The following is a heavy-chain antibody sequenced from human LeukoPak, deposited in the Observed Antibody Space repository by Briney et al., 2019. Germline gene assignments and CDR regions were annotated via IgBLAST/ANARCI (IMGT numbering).Heavy chain of an antibody. Sequence: PGGSXXLSCAASGFTFSSYAMSWVRQAPGKGLEWVSAISGSGGSTYYADSVKGRFTISRDNSKKTVYMKMNSLRAEDTAVYYCAKAKVQYYDLFDIWGQGTMVTVSS. CDR3: AKAKVQYYDLFDI. V-gene: IGHV3-23*01. CDR1: GFTFSSYA. J-gene: IGHJ3*02. D-gene: IGHD3-22*01. CDR2: ISGSGGST.